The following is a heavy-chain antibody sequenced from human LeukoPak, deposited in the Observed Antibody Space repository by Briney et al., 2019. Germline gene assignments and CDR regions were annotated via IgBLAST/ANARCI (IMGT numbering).Heavy chain of an antibody. CDR3: AKDSVGATISAFDI. CDR1: GFTFSSYG. D-gene: IGHD1-26*01. J-gene: IGHJ3*02. CDR2: IRYDGSNK. Sequence: GGSLTLSCAASGFTFSSYGMHWVRQAPGKGLEWVAFIRYDGSNKYYADSVKGRFTISRDNSKNTLYLQMNSLRAEDTAVYYCAKDSVGATISAFDIWGQGTMVTVSS. V-gene: IGHV3-30*02.